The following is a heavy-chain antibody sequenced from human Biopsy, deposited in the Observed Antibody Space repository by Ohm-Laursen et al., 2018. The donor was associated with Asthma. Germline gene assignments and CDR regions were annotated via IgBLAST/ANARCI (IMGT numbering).Heavy chain of an antibody. CDR3: AHRLCIGGACYDAFDI. J-gene: IGHJ3*02. CDR1: GFSLTTTGVG. CDR2: IYWDDDK. V-gene: IGHV2-5*02. D-gene: IGHD2-8*02. Sequence: TQTLTLTCTFSGFSLTTTGVGVAWIRQPPGKALEWLARIYWDDDKRYSSSLKSRPTITKDTSKNQVVLTMTNMDPVDTATYYCAHRLCIGGACYDAFDIWGQGTMVTVSS.